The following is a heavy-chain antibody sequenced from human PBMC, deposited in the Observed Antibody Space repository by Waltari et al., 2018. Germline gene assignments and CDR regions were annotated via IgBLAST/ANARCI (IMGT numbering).Heavy chain of an antibody. J-gene: IGHJ4*02. CDR1: GFTFSSYA. CDR2: ISYDGSNK. V-gene: IGHV3-30*01. Sequence: QVQLVESGGGVVQPGRSLRLSCAASGFTFSSYAMHWVRQAPGKGLEWVAVISYDGSNKYYADSVKGRFTISRDNSKNTLYLQMNSLRAEDTAVYYCARESDDSFDYWGQGTLVTVSS. CDR3: ARESDDSFDY.